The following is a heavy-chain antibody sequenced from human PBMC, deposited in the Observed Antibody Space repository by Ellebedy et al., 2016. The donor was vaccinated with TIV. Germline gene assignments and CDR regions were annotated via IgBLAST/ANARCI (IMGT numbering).Heavy chain of an antibody. V-gene: IGHV1-18*01. CDR3: ARDSSSVCYYYMDV. J-gene: IGHJ6*03. CDR1: GYTFTSYG. CDR2: ISAYNGNT. Sequence: ASVKVSCXASGYTFTSYGISWVRQAPGQGLEWMGWISAYNGNTNYAQKLQGRVTMTTDTSTSTAYMELRSLRSDDTAVYYCARDSSSVCYYYMDVWGKGTTVTVSS. D-gene: IGHD6-6*01.